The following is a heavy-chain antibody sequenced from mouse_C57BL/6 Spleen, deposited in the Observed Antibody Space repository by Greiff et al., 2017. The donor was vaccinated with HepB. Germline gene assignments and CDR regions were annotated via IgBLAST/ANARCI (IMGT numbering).Heavy chain of an antibody. J-gene: IGHJ3*01. CDR3: GREAWFAY. Sequence: EVKLMESGGGLVKPGGSLKLSCAASGFTFSSYAMSWVRQTPEKRLEWVATISDGGSYTYYPDNVKGRFTISRDNAKNNLYLQMSHLKSEDTAMYYCGREAWFAYWGQGTLVTVSA. CDR2: ISDGGSYT. CDR1: GFTFSSYA. V-gene: IGHV5-4*01.